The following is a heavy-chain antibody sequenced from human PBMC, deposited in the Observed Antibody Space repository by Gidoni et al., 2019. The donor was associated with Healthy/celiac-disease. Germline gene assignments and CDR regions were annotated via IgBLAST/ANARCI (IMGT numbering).Heavy chain of an antibody. D-gene: IGHD3-22*01. CDR3: AKDASTYYYDSSGYSKEAEYFQH. CDR2: IRGSGGST. CDR1: GFTFSSYA. J-gene: IGHJ1*01. Sequence: EVQLLESGGGLVQPGGSLRLSCAASGFTFSSYAMSWVRPAPGKGLEWVSAIRGSGGSTYYADSVKGRFTISRDNSKNTLYLQMNSLRAEDTAVYYCAKDASTYYYDSSGYSKEAEYFQHWGQGTLVTVSS. V-gene: IGHV3-23*01.